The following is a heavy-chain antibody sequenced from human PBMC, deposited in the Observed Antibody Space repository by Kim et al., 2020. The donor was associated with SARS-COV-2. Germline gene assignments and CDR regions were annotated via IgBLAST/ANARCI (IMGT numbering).Heavy chain of an antibody. V-gene: IGHV3-74*01. J-gene: IGHJ6*02. CDR2: ISSDGSST. CDR3: VRDYGMDV. Sequence: GGSLRLSCAASGFTFSNYWMHWVRKAPGKGLVWVSLISSDGSSTTYADSVKGRFTISRDNAKNTLYLQMNSLRAEDTAVYYCVRDYGMDVWGQGTTVTVSS. CDR1: GFTFSNYW.